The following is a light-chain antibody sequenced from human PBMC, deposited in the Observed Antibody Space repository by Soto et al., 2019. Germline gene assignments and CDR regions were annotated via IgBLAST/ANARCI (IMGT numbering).Light chain of an antibody. CDR1: NIGSKS. CDR2: DDS. Sequence: SYVLTQPPSVSVAPGQTARITCGGNNIGSKSVHWYQQRPGQAPVLVVYDDSDRASGIPERFSGSNSGNTATLTIGGVEVGDEADYYCQVWDSSTDHDVFGTGTQLTVL. V-gene: IGLV3-21*02. CDR3: QVWDSSTDHDV. J-gene: IGLJ1*01.